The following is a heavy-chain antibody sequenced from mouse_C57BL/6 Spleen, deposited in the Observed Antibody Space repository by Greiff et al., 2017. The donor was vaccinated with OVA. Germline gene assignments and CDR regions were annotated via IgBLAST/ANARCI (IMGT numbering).Heavy chain of an antibody. CDR3: ARSLLGSSGYWYFDV. CDR1: GYTFTSYW. D-gene: IGHD1-1*01. Sequence: QVQLQQPGAELVRPGTSVKLSCKASGYTFTSYWMHWVKQRPGQGLEWIGVIDPSDSYTNYNQKFKGKATLTVDTSSSTAYMQLSSLTSEDSAVYYGARSLLGSSGYWYFDVWGTGTTVTVSS. CDR2: IDPSDSYT. J-gene: IGHJ1*03. V-gene: IGHV1-59*01.